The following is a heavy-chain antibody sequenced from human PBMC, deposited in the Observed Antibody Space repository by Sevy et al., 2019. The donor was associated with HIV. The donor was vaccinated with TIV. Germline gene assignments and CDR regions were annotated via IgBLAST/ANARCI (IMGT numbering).Heavy chain of an antibody. J-gene: IGHJ3*02. V-gene: IGHV3-48*03. D-gene: IGHD2-8*01. CDR2: ISSSGSTI. CDR3: PIENGYYDI. CDR1: GFTFSSYE. Sequence: GGCLRLSCAASGFTFSSYEMNWVRQAPGKGLEWVSYISSSGSTIYYADSVKGRFTISRDNAKNSLYLQMNSLRAEDTAVYYCPIENGYYDIWGHGTMVTVSS.